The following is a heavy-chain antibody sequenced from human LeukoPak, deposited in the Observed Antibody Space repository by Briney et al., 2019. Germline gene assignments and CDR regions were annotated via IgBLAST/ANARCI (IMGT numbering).Heavy chain of an antibody. Sequence: SETLSLTCAVSGYSISSGYYWGWIRQPPGKVLEWIGSIYHSGSTYHNPSLKSRVTISVDTSKNQFSLKLSSVTAADTAVYYCAREGCSSTSCYDHWFDPWGQGTLVTVSS. V-gene: IGHV4-38-2*02. CDR1: GYSISSGYY. CDR3: AREGCSSTSCYDHWFDP. J-gene: IGHJ5*02. D-gene: IGHD2-2*01. CDR2: IYHSGST.